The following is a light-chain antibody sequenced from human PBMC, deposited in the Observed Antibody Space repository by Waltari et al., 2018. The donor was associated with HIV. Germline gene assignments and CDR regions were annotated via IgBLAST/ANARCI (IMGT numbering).Light chain of an antibody. CDR3: YSTDSSCHRRV. CDR1: PFPQKH. J-gene: IGLJ2*01. CDR2: EDG. Sequence: SYELTQPPSVSVSPGQTARIPCFRVPFPQKHPIWYQQKSGQVPVLVIYEDGKRPSGIPERFSGSSSGTLATLTISGAQVEDEADYYCYSTDSSCHRRVFGGGTKLAVL. V-gene: IGLV3-10*01.